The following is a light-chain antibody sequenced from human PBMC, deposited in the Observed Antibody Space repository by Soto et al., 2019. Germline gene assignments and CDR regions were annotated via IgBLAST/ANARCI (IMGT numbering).Light chain of an antibody. Sequence: DIQMTQSPSTLSASVGDRVTFTFRASQSINTWLAWYHQKPGKAPKLLIYDASNLETGVPSRFSGSGSGTDFTFTISSLQPEDIATYYCQQYDNLPITFGQGTRLEIK. CDR3: QQYDNLPIT. V-gene: IGKV1-33*01. CDR1: QSINTW. CDR2: DAS. J-gene: IGKJ5*01.